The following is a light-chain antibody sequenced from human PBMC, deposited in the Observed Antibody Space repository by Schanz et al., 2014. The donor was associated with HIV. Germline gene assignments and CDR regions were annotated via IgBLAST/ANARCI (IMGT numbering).Light chain of an antibody. J-gene: IGKJ5*01. CDR1: QSVFYSSKNKNY. Sequence: DIVMTQSPDSLAVSLGERATINCKSSQSVFYSSKNKNYLAWYQQKPGQPPKLLIYWASTRESGVPDRFSGSGSGTDFTLNISSLQAEDVAIYYCQQYYSTLITFGQGTRLEIK. CDR3: QQYYSTLIT. V-gene: IGKV4-1*01. CDR2: WAS.